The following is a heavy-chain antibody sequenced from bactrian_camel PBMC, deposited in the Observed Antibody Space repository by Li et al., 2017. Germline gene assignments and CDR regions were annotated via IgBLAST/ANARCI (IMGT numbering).Heavy chain of an antibody. CDR2: ISSDGPI. Sequence: HVQLVESGGGSVLAGGSLRLSCTVSGFSGPDMGWYHQTPGNGCELVSTISSDGPIYYADAVQGRFTASRDNDKNILYLQMSALKYEDTAMYYCAASLCHKYDDYVWLEKLGLWGQGTQVTVS. CDR1: GFSGPD. J-gene: IGHJ6*01. CDR3: AASLCHKYDDYVWLEKLGL. V-gene: IGHV3S55*01. D-gene: IGHD4*01.